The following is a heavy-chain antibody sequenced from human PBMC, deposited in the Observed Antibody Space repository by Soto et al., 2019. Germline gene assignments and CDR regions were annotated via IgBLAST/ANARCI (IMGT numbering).Heavy chain of an antibody. J-gene: IGHJ4*02. CDR2: IYYSGST. CDR3: ARGRDFWSGYYTPSHIFDY. CDR1: GGSISSYY. V-gene: IGHV4-59*08. D-gene: IGHD3-3*01. Sequence: PSETLSLTCTVSGGSISSYYWSWIRQPPGKGLEWIGYIYYSGSTNYNPSLKSRVTISVDTSKNQFSLKLSSVTAADTAVYYCARGRDFWSGYYTPSHIFDYWGQGTLVTVSS.